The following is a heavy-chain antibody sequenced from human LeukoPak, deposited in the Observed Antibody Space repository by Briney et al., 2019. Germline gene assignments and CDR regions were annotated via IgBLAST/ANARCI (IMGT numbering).Heavy chain of an antibody. J-gene: IGHJ6*02. V-gene: IGHV3-74*01. CDR3: ARGPQRGAAANYYGMDV. D-gene: IGHD2-2*01. CDR1: GFTLSSYW. CDR2: INSDGSST. Sequence: PGGSLGLSCAASGFTLSSYWMHWVRQAPGKGLVWVSRINSDGSSTSYGDSVKGRFTISRDNAKSTLYLQMNSLRAEDTAVYYCARGPQRGAAANYYGMDVWGQGTTVTVSS.